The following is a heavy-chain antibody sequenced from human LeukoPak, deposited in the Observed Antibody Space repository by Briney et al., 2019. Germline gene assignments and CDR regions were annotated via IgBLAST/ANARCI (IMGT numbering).Heavy chain of an antibody. V-gene: IGHV4-39*07. CDR1: GGSISSSNYY. Sequence: SETLSLTCTVSGGSISSSNYYWGWIRQPPGKGLEWVGSIYHSGSTNYNPSLKSRVTISVDTSKNQFSLKLSSVTAADTAVYYCARASGYCSGGSCYSVRSYYYYYGMDVWGQGTTVTVSS. CDR3: ARASGYCSGGSCYSVRSYYYYYGMDV. D-gene: IGHD2-15*01. J-gene: IGHJ6*02. CDR2: IYHSGST.